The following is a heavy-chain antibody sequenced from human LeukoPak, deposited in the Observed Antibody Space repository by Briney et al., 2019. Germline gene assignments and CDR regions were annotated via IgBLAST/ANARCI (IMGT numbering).Heavy chain of an antibody. V-gene: IGHV1-18*01. CDR1: GYTFTSYG. Sequence: ASVKVSCKASGYTFTSYGISWVRQAPGQGLEWMGWISAYNGNTNYAQKLQGRVTMTTDTPTSTAYMELRSLRSDDTAVYYCARSSRGYIARGRFDPWGQGTLVTVSS. J-gene: IGHJ5*02. CDR2: ISAYNGNT. CDR3: ARSSRGYIARGRFDP. D-gene: IGHD2-15*01.